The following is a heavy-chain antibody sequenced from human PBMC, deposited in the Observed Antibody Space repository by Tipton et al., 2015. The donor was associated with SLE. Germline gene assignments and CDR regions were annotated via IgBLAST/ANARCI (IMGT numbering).Heavy chain of an antibody. D-gene: IGHD1-26*01. Sequence: SLRLSCAASGFTFSSYAMHWVRQAPGKGLEWVAFISYDGSNKYYADSVKGRFTISRENSKNTLYLQMNSLRAEDTAVYYCARDRVGAAGDYWGQGTLVTVSS. J-gene: IGHJ4*02. V-gene: IGHV3-30*04. CDR2: ISYDGSNK. CDR1: GFTFSSYA. CDR3: ARDRVGAAGDY.